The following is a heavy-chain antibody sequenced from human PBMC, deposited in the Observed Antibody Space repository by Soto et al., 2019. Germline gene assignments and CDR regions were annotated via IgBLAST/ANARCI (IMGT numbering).Heavy chain of an antibody. CDR2: INQDGSEK. Sequence: GGSLRLSCATSGFTFSSYWMTWVRQAPGKGLEWVANINQDGSEKYYVDSVKGRFTISRDSAKNSLFLQMNSLRVEDTAVYYWARDRHTDSWGQGALVTVSS. CDR1: GFTFSSYW. CDR3: ARDRHTDS. J-gene: IGHJ4*02. V-gene: IGHV3-7*01.